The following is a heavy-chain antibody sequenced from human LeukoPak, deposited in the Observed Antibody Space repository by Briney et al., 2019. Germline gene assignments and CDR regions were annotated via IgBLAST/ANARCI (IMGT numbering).Heavy chain of an antibody. CDR1: GGSISSYY. V-gene: IGHV4-59*01. CDR2: IYYSVST. J-gene: IGHJ4*02. Sequence: SETLSLTCTVSGGSISSYYWSWIRQPPGKGLEWIGYIYYSVSTNYNPSLKSRVTISVDTSKNQFSLKLSSVTAADTAVYYCARWMLGNYFDYWGQGTLVTVSS. D-gene: IGHD2-2*03. CDR3: ARWMLGNYFDY.